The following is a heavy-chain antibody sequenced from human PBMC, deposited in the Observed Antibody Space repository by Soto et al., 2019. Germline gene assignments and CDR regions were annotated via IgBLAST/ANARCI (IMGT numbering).Heavy chain of an antibody. J-gene: IGHJ4*02. CDR3: ARAGFWNLDS. CDR2: VHHTNGA. D-gene: IGHD1-1*01. CDR1: DKSISKDIW. V-gene: IGHV4-4*02. Sequence: SETLSLGCVVSDKSISKDIWWNWVRQPPGQGLEWIGEVHHTNGALYNPALMSRVTVSADLFNSKIFLEVNALGAADTDVYYCARAGFWNLDSWGQGTPVTVSS.